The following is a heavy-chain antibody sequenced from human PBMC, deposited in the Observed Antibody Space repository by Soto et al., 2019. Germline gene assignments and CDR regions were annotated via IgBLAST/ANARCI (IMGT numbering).Heavy chain of an antibody. D-gene: IGHD2-15*01. V-gene: IGHV3-23*01. J-gene: IGHJ4*02. CDR3: AKDREVVVVAAFYFDY. CDR1: GFTFSSYA. Sequence: GGSLRLSCAASGFTFSSYAMSWVRQAPGKGLEWVSAISGSGGSTYYADSVKGRFTISRDNSKNTLYLQMNSLRAEDTAVYYCAKDREVVVVAAFYFDYWGQGTLVTVSS. CDR2: ISGSGGST.